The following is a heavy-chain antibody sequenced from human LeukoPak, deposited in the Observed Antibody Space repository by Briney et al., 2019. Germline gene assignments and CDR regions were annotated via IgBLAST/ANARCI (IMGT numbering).Heavy chain of an antibody. J-gene: IGHJ4*02. V-gene: IGHV1-24*01. CDR3: ATEANSYYYY. D-gene: IGHD3-22*01. CDR1: GYTLTELS. Sequence: ALVKVSCKVSGYTLTELSMHWVRQAPGKGLEWMGGFDPEDGETVYAQKFQGRVTMTEDTSTDTVYMELSSLRSEDTAVYYCATEANSYYYYWGQGTLVTVSS. CDR2: FDPEDGET.